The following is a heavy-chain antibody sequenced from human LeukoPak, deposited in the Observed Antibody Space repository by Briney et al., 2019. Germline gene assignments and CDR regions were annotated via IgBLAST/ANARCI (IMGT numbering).Heavy chain of an antibody. J-gene: IGHJ5*02. CDR2: ISGSGGST. V-gene: IGHV3-23*01. Sequence: GGSLRLSCAAPGFTFSSYAMSWVRQAPGKGLEWVSAISGSGGSTYYADSVKGRFTISRDNSKNTLYLQMNSLRAEDTAVYYCARDDRSSTSCYVGWFDPWGQGTLVTVSS. D-gene: IGHD2-2*01. CDR3: ARDDRSSTSCYVGWFDP. CDR1: GFTFSSYA.